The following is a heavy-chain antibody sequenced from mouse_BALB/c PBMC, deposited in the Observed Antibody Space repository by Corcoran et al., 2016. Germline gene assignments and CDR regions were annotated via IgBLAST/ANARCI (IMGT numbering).Heavy chain of an antibody. CDR2: INTYTGEP. CDR1: GYTFTNYG. CDR3: ARSLLRLQYFDV. V-gene: IGHV9-1*02. Sequence: QIQLVQSGPELKKPGETVKISCKASGYTFTNYGMNWVKQATGKVLKWMGWINTYTGEPTYADDFKGRFAFSLETSASTAYLQINNLKNEDMATYFCARSLLRLQYFDVWGAGTTVTVSS. J-gene: IGHJ1*01. D-gene: IGHD1-2*01.